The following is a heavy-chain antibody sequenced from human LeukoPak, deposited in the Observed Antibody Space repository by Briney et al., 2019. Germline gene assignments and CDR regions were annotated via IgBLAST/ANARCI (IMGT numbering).Heavy chain of an antibody. V-gene: IGHV4-59*01. CDR2: TYYSGST. D-gene: IGHD6-13*01. CDR3: ARAGHIAAAGMLDY. Sequence: SETLSLTCTVSGGSISSYYWSWIRQPPGKGLEWIGYTYYSGSTNYNPSLKSRVTISVDTSKNQFSLKLSSVTAADTAVYYCARAGHIAAAGMLDYWGQGTLVTVSS. J-gene: IGHJ4*02. CDR1: GGSISSYY.